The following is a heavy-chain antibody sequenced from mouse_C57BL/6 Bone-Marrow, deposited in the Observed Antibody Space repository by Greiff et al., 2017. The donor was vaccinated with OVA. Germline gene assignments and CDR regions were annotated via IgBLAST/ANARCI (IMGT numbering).Heavy chain of an antibody. CDR1: GFTFSDYG. J-gene: IGHJ4*01. V-gene: IGHV5-17*01. CDR3: ARWLGQGY. CDR2: ISSGSSTI. Sequence: EVKLMESGGGLVKPGGSLKLSCAASGFTFSDYGMHWVRQAPEKGLEWVAYISSGSSTIYYADTVKGRFTISRDNAKTTLFLQMTSLRSEDTAMYYCARWLGQGYWGQGTSVTVSS. D-gene: IGHD3-3*01.